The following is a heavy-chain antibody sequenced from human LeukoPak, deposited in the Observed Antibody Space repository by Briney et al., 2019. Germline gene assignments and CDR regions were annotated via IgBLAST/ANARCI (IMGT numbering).Heavy chain of an antibody. J-gene: IGHJ4*02. V-gene: IGHV1-2*06. Sequence: ASVKVSCKASGYTFTGYYMHWVRQAPGQGLEWMGRINPNSGGTNYAQKFQGRVTMTRDTSISTAYMELSRLRSDDTAVYYCARLSMIVVATLNDWGQGTLVTVSS. D-gene: IGHD3-22*01. CDR1: GYTFTGYY. CDR3: ARLSMIVVATLND. CDR2: INPNSGGT.